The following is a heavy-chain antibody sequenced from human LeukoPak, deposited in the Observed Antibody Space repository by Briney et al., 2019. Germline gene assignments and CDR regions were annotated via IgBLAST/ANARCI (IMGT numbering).Heavy chain of an antibody. V-gene: IGHV4-30-4*08. Sequence: SETLSLTCTVSGGSISSGDYYWSWIRQPTGKGLEWIGYTYHSGGIYYNSSLKSRVSISVDTSKNQFSLKLSSVTAADTAVYYCACYYDRTGYHDAFDIWGQGTMVTVSS. CDR2: TYHSGGI. D-gene: IGHD3-22*01. CDR3: ACYYDRTGYHDAFDI. CDR1: GGSISSGDYY. J-gene: IGHJ3*02.